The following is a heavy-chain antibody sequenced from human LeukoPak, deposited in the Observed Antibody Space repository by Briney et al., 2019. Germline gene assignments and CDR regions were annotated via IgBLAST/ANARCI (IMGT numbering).Heavy chain of an antibody. J-gene: IGHJ3*02. CDR1: GGFFSGYY. CDR3: ARRYFDWLRMDAFDI. V-gene: IGHV4-34*01. D-gene: IGHD3-9*01. CDR2: INHSGST. Sequence: SETLSLTCAVYGGFFSGYYWSWIRQPPGKGLEWIGEINHSGSTNYNPSLKSRVTISVDTSKNQFSLKLSSVTAADTAVYYCARRYFDWLRMDAFDIWGQGTMVTVSS.